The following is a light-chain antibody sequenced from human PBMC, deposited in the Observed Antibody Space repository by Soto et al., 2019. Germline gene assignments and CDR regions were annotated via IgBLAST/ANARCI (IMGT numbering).Light chain of an antibody. J-gene: IGLJ1*01. Sequence: QSVLTQPPSVSGAPGQRVTISCTGSSSNIGAGYDVHWYQQLPGTAPKLLIYGNSNRPSGVPDRFSGSKSGTSASLVITGLQAEDEADYYCQSYDSSLSAHYVFGTGTKLTVL. CDR3: QSYDSSLSAHYV. CDR2: GNS. V-gene: IGLV1-40*01. CDR1: SSNIGAGYD.